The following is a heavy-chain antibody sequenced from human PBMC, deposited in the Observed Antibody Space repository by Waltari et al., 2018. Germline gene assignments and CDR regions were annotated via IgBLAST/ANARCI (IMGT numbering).Heavy chain of an antibody. Sequence: EVQLVESGGGMVKPGGSLRLSCAASGFTFSSYSMNWVRQAAGKGLELVSSMSSSSSCIYYADSVKGRYANTRDKAKNSRYLQKNSLRAEDTAVYYCARSMVAAAVKYDFRGQRTLVTVSS. D-gene: IGHD6-13*01. J-gene: IGHJ4*02. CDR2: MSSSSSCI. CDR3: ARSMVAAAVKYDF. CDR1: GFTFSSYS. V-gene: IGHV3-21*01.